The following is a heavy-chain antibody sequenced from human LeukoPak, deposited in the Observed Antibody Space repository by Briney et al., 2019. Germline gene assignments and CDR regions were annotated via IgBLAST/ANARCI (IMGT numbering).Heavy chain of an antibody. CDR3: TTTTSIAARGHFDY. CDR1: GFSFGDYA. V-gene: IGHV3-49*03. Sequence: GGSLRLSCTASGFSFGDYAMSWFRQARGKGLEWVGLIRGKGYGATTEYAASVKGRFTISRDDLQNTINLQMDSLKTEDTAVYYCTTTTSIAARGHFDYWGQGTLVTVSS. D-gene: IGHD6-6*01. J-gene: IGHJ4*02. CDR2: IRGKGYGATT.